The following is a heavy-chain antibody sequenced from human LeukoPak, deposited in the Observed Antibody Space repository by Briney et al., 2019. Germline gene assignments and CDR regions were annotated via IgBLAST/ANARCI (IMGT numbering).Heavy chain of an antibody. CDR2: INHSGST. V-gene: IGHV4-34*01. J-gene: IGHJ4*02. CDR3: ARRERWLRCYFDY. Sequence: SETLSLTCAAYGGSFSGYYWSWIRQPPGKGLEWIGEINHSGSTNYNPSLKSRVTISVDTSKNQFSLKLSSVTAADTAVYYCARRERWLRCYFDYWGQGTLVTVSS. CDR1: GGSFSGYY. D-gene: IGHD5-24*01.